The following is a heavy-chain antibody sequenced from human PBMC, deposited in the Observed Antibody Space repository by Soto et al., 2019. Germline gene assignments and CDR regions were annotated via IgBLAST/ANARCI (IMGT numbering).Heavy chain of an antibody. D-gene: IGHD3-10*01. Sequence: QVQLQGSGPGLVKPSETLSLTCTVFGGSVTTYYWTWIRQPPGKGLEWIGFTSHSGSTNYNPSLTSRVTMSVDTSKNQFSLKLISVTAADTAVYYCVTGSGSSTSDAFDIWDRGTMVTVSS. CDR2: TSHSGST. V-gene: IGHV4-59*02. CDR1: GGSVTTYY. J-gene: IGHJ3*02. CDR3: VTGSGSSTSDAFDI.